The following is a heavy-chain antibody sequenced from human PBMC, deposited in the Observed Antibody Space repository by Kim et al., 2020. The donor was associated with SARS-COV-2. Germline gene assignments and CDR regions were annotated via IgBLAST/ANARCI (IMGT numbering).Heavy chain of an antibody. J-gene: IGHJ3*02. CDR1: GFTFSSYS. Sequence: GGSLRLSCAASGFTFSSYSMNWVRQAPGKGLEWVSSISSSSSYIYYADSVKGRFTISRDNAKNSLYLQMNSLRAEDTAVYYCARTGGESLTDAFDIWGQGTMVTVSS. V-gene: IGHV3-21*01. CDR3: ARTGGESLTDAFDI. CDR2: ISSSSSYI. D-gene: IGHD3-16*01.